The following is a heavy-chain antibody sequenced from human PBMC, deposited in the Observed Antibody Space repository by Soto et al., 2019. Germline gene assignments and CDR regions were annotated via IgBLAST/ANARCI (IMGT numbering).Heavy chain of an antibody. CDR3: AKYYDSSGVWDLDY. D-gene: IGHD3-22*01. CDR2: ISGNDGRT. J-gene: IGHJ4*02. Sequence: GGSLRLSCAASGFSFSSYAMSWVRQAPGKGLEWVSLISGNDGRTYYADSVKGRFTISRDNSKNTLDLQMNSLRAEDTAVYYCAKYYDSSGVWDLDYWGQGTLVTVSS. CDR1: GFSFSSYA. V-gene: IGHV3-23*01.